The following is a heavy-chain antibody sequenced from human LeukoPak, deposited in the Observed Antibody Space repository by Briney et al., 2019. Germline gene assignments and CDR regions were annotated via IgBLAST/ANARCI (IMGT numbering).Heavy chain of an antibody. CDR3: ARDYCSSTSCYASNAFDI. D-gene: IGHD2-2*01. Sequence: ASVKVSCKASGGTFSSYAISWVRQAPGQGLEWMGGIIPIFGTANYAQKFQGRVTITADESTSTAYMELSSLRSEDTAVYYCARDYCSSTSCYASNAFDIWGQGTMVTVSS. CDR1: GGTFSSYA. J-gene: IGHJ3*02. CDR2: IIPIFGTA. V-gene: IGHV1-69*01.